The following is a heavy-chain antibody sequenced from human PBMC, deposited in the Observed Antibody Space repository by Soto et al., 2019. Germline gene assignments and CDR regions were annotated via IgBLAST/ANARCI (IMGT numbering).Heavy chain of an antibody. V-gene: IGHV1-18*01. CDR3: ARASNASKWDY. D-gene: IGHD2-8*01. CDR2: ISAYNGAT. J-gene: IGHJ4*02. Sequence: ASVKVSCKTSGFTFTHYGIRWVRQAPGQGLEWMGWISAYNGATNYAQKFQDRLTMTTDASTSTAYMELRSLRSDDTAVYFCARASNASKWDYWGQGTLVTVSS. CDR1: GFTFTHYG.